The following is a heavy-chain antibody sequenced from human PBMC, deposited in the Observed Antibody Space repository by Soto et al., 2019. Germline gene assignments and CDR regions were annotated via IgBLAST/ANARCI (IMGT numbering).Heavy chain of an antibody. Sequence: PGGSLRLSCAASGFTFSSYAMSWVRQAPGKGLEWVSAISGSGGSTYYADSVKGRFTISRDNSKNTLYLQMNSLRAEDTAVYYCAEEGRNGDYYYSYMDVWGKGTTVTVSS. CDR1: GFTFSSYA. V-gene: IGHV3-23*01. D-gene: IGHD1-1*01. J-gene: IGHJ6*03. CDR3: AEEGRNGDYYYSYMDV. CDR2: ISGSGGST.